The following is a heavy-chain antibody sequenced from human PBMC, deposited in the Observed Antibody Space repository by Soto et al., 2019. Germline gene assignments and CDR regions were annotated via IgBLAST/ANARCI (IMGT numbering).Heavy chain of an antibody. Sequence: EVQLLESGGGLVQPGGSLRLSCAASGFTFSSYAMSWVRQAPGKGLEWVSDIVVSGGTTYYADSVKGRFTISRDNSKNTLYLQMGSLRAEETAVYYCAKVRRCGALRSLYWGQGTLVTVSS. CDR1: GFTFSSYA. J-gene: IGHJ4*02. D-gene: IGHD3-10*01. CDR2: IVVSGGTT. V-gene: IGHV3-23*01. CDR3: AKVRRCGALRSLY.